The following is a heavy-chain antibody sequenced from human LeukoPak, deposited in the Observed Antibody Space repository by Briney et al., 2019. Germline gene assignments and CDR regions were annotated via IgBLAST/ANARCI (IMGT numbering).Heavy chain of an antibody. CDR3: ARGRGYCSSTSCYTLRFDY. D-gene: IGHD2-2*02. Sequence: SETLSLTCTVSGGSISSYYWSWIRQPPGKGLEWIGYIYYSGSTNYNPSLKSRVTISVDTSKNQFSLKLSSVTAADTAVYYCARGRGYCSSTSCYTLRFDYWGQGTLVTVSS. V-gene: IGHV4-59*12. CDR1: GGSISSYY. CDR2: IYYSGST. J-gene: IGHJ4*02.